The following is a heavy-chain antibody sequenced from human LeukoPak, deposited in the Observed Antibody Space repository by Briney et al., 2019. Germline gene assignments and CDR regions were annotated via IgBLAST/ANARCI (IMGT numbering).Heavy chain of an antibody. CDR3: TRDFGDYIYYGLDV. Sequence: GSLRLSCTTSGFTFGDYAINWVRQAPGKGLEWVSFIGRKSSGGTTEYAASVKGRFTISRDDSKRIAYLQMNSLKTEDTALYYCTRDFGDYIYYGLDVWGQGTTVTVSS. J-gene: IGHJ6*02. D-gene: IGHD4-17*01. CDR2: IGRKSSGGTT. V-gene: IGHV3-49*04. CDR1: GFTFGDYA.